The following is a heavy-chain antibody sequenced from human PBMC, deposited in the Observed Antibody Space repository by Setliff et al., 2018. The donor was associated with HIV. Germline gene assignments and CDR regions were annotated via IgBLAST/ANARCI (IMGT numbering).Heavy chain of an antibody. D-gene: IGHD7-27*01. CDR1: GFTFSSYA. CDR2: ISSNGGST. J-gene: IGHJ4*02. V-gene: IGHV3-64*02. CDR3: ATDLHWAFDY. Sequence: GGSLRLSCAASGFTFSSYAMHWVRQAPGKGLEYVSAISSNGGSTYYADSVKGRFTISRDNSKNSLYLQMNSLRAEDAAVYYCATDLHWAFDYWGQGTLVTVSS.